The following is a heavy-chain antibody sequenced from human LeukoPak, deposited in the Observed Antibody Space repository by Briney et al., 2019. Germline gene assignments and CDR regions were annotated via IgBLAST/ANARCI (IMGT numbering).Heavy chain of an antibody. V-gene: IGHV4-4*07. D-gene: IGHD3-10*01. J-gene: IGHJ6*02. CDR2: IYSSGST. CDR1: GASISSYY. Sequence: SETLSLTCTVSGASISSYYWTWIRQPAGEGLEWIGRIYSSGSTNYNPSLKSRVTMSLDTSKNQFSLRLSSVTAADTAVYYCARGRFGELWSHYYYYGMDVWGQGTTVTVSS. CDR3: ARGRFGELWSHYYYYGMDV.